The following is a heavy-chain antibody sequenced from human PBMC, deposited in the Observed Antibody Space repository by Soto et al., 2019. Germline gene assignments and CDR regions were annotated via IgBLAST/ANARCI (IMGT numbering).Heavy chain of an antibody. D-gene: IGHD6-13*01. V-gene: IGHV1-69*13. CDR3: ARGGTAPAGMPWFDP. J-gene: IGHJ5*02. CDR2: IIPIFGTA. CDR1: GGTFSSYA. Sequence: ASVKVSCKASGGTFSSYAISWVRQAPGQGLEWMGGIIPIFGTANYAQKFQGRVTITADESTSTAYMELSSLRSEDTAAYYCARGGTAPAGMPWFDPWGQGTLVTFSS.